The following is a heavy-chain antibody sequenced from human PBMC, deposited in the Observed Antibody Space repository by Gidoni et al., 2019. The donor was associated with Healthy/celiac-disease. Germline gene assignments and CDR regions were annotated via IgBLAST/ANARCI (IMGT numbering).Heavy chain of an antibody. J-gene: IGHJ6*03. Sequence: LQLQEPAPGLGKLWETLSLTGTVMGCSLSSISNNWGWIRQPPGKGLECIGSIYYGGSTYYNPSLKSRVTISVDTSKNQFSLKLSSVTAADTAVYYCARLAIGSSSRVSYYYYYMDVWGKGTTVTVSS. D-gene: IGHD6-6*01. V-gene: IGHV4-39*01. CDR1: GCSLSSISNN. CDR2: IYYGGST. CDR3: ARLAIGSSSRVSYYYYYMDV.